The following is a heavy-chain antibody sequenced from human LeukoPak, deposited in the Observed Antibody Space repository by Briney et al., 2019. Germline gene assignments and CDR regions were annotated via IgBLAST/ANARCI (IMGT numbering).Heavy chain of an antibody. J-gene: IGHJ6*02. V-gene: IGHV4-39*01. CDR2: IYYSGST. CDR3: ASLHGTTVSGYYYYGMDV. D-gene: IGHD4-11*01. Sequence: PSETLSLTCTVSGGSISSSSYCLGWIREPPGKGLEWIVSIYYSGSTYYNPSLKSRVTISVDTSKNQFSLKLSSVTAADTAVYYCASLHGTTVSGYYYYGMDVWGQGTTVTVSS. CDR1: GGSISSSSYC.